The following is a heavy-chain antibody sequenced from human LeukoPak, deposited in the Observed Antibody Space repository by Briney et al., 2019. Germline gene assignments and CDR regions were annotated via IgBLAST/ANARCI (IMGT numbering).Heavy chain of an antibody. J-gene: IGHJ6*03. D-gene: IGHD3-3*01. V-gene: IGHV4-59*11. CDR2: IYDSEST. CDR1: GGSISSHY. Sequence: TASETLSLTCTVSGGSISSHYWSWVRQPPGKGLEWIGNIYDSESTHYKSSLKSRVTISVDTSKNQFSLRLSSVTAVDTAVYYCARVLQNYYYLDVWGKGTTVTVSS. CDR3: ARVLQNYYYLDV.